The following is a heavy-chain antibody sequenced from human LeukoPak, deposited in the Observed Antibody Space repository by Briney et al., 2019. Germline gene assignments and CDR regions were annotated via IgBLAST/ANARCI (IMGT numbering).Heavy chain of an antibody. J-gene: IGHJ4*02. D-gene: IGHD5-18*01. CDR1: GGSLSGYY. CDR2: INHSGST. V-gene: IGHV4-34*01. Sequence: PSETLSLTCAVYGGSLSGYYWSWIRQPPGKGLEWIGEINHSGSTNYNPSLKSRVTISVDTSKNQFSLKLSSVTAADTAVYYCARVQGIQLWLRLDYWGQGTLVTVSS. CDR3: ARVQGIQLWLRLDY.